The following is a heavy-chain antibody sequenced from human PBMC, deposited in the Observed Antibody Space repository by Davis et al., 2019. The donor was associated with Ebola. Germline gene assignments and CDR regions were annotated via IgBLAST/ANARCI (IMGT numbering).Heavy chain of an antibody. CDR3: ARRRWSSSGCIFS. CDR2: MNPNSGNT. CDR1: GYIFTSYD. D-gene: IGHD3-22*01. Sequence: AASVKVSCKASGYIFTSYDINWVRQATGQGLEWMGWMNPNSGNTGYARKFQDRVTMTRDTSMNTAYMELSSLRSKDTAVYYCARRRWSSSGCIFSWGQGTMVTVSS. J-gene: IGHJ3*01. V-gene: IGHV1-8*01.